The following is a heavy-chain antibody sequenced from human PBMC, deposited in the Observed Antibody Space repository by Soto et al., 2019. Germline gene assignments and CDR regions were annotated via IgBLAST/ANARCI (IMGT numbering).Heavy chain of an antibody. D-gene: IGHD3-22*01. CDR3: ARESGSMIVVVTNFDY. V-gene: IGHV3-21*01. J-gene: IGHJ4*02. CDR1: GFTFSSYS. CDR2: ISSSSSYI. Sequence: GGSLRLSCAASGFTFSSYSMNWVRQAPGKGLEWVSSISSSSSYIYYADSVKGRFTISRDNAKNSLYLQMNSLRAEDTAVYHCARESGSMIVVVTNFDYWGQGTLVTVSS.